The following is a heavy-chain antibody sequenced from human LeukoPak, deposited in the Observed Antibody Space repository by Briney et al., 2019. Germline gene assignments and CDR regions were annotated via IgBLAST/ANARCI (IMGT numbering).Heavy chain of an antibody. CDR1: GYTFTSYD. CDR2: MNPNSGNT. Sequence: GASVKVSCKASGYTFTSYDINWVRQATGQGLEWMGWMNPNSGNTGYAQKLQGRVTMTRNTSISTAYMELSSLRSEDTAVYYCARGQKLVVAATHYYYYGMDVWGQGTTVTVSS. J-gene: IGHJ6*02. V-gene: IGHV1-8*01. CDR3: ARGQKLVVAATHYYYYGMDV. D-gene: IGHD2-15*01.